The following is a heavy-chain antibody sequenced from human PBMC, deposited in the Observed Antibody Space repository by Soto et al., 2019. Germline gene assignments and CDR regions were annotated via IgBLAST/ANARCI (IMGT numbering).Heavy chain of an antibody. CDR3: AAPPRY. Sequence: SETLSLTCTVSGGSISSYYWNWIRQPPGKGLEWIGYIYNSGNTNYNPSLRSRVTISVDTSKNQFSLKLTSVTAADTAVYYCAAPPRYWGQGTPVTVSS. CDR1: GGSISSYY. V-gene: IGHV4-59*01. CDR2: IYNSGNT. J-gene: IGHJ4*02. D-gene: IGHD6-6*01.